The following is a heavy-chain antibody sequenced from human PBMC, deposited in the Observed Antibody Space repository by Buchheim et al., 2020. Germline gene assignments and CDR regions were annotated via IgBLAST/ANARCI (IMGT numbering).Heavy chain of an antibody. J-gene: IGHJ4*02. CDR1: GFTFSTYS. CDR2: SSSTSSRI. CDR3: ARGHSFDRSGYWGFDY. Sequence: EVQLVESGGGLVQPGGSLRLSCAASGFTFSTYSMNWVRQAPGKGLEWISYSSSTSSRIYYADSVKGRFTISRDNAENTLYLKMSGLRDEDTAVYYCARGHSFDRSGYWGFDYWGQGTL. V-gene: IGHV3-48*02. D-gene: IGHD3-22*01.